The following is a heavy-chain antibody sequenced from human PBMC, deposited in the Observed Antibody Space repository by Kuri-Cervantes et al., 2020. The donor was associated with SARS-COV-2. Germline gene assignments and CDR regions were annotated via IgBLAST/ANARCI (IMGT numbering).Heavy chain of an antibody. CDR2: IYYIGST. Sequence: GSLRLSCTVSGGSISSYYWSWIRQPPGKGLEWIGYIYYIGSTNYNPSLKSRVTISVDTSKNQFSLKLSSVTAADTAVYYCARTNRGRYYYYYGMDVWGQGTTVTVSS. CDR3: ARTNRGRYYYYYGMDV. V-gene: IGHV4-59*01. CDR1: GGSISSYY. D-gene: IGHD3-10*01. J-gene: IGHJ6*02.